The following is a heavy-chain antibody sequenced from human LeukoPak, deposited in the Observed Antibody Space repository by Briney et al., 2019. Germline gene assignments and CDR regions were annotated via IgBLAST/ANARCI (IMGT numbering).Heavy chain of an antibody. CDR3: ARDPRKLLWFGESAPTYFDY. D-gene: IGHD3-10*01. Sequence: ASVKVSCKASGYTFTGYYMHWVRQAPRQELEWMGWINPNSGGTNYAQKFQGRVTMTRDTSISTAYMELSRLRSDDTAVYYCARDPRKLLWFGESAPTYFDYWGQGTLVTVSS. CDR2: INPNSGGT. CDR1: GYTFTGYY. J-gene: IGHJ4*02. V-gene: IGHV1-2*02.